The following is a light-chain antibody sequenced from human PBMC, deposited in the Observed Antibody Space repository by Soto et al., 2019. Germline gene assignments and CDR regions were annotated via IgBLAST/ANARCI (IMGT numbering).Light chain of an antibody. CDR3: QQYNTYFLT. CDR2: DAS. Sequence: DIQMTQSPSTLSASVGERVTITCRASQSVSSWLAWYQQKPGKAPKLLIYDASSLESGVPSRFSGSGSGTEFTLTISSLQPDDVASYHCQQYNTYFLTFGGGTKVEIK. CDR1: QSVSSW. V-gene: IGKV1-5*01. J-gene: IGKJ4*01.